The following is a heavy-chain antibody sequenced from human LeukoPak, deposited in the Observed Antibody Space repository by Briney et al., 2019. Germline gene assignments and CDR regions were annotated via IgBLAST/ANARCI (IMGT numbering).Heavy chain of an antibody. CDR1: GFTFSTYW. D-gene: IGHD2-21*02. CDR3: ATDRDNSDWQKRFDS. Sequence: GGSLRLSCAASGFTFSTYWMNWYRQAPGKGLEWGGNINQDASEINYVDSVRGRFTISRDNAKNSLHLQMNSLRAEDTAAYYCATDRDNSDWQKRFDSWGQGTLVTVSS. V-gene: IGHV3-7*01. CDR2: INQDASEI. J-gene: IGHJ4*02.